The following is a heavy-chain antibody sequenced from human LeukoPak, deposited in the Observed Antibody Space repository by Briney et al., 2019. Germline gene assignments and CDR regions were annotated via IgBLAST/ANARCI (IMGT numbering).Heavy chain of an antibody. CDR2: IYYSGST. V-gene: IGHV4-59*01. Sequence: SETLSLTCTVSGVSISSYYWSWIRQPPGKGLEWIGYIYYSGSTNYNPSLKSRVTISVDTSKNQFSLKLSSVTAADTAVYYCARENYDSSGYLWVWDYWGQGTLVTVSS. CDR3: ARENYDSSGYLWVWDY. D-gene: IGHD3-22*01. CDR1: GVSISSYY. J-gene: IGHJ4*02.